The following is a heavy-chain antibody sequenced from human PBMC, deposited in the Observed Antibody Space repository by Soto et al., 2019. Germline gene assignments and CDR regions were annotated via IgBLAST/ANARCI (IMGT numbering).Heavy chain of an antibody. CDR1: GYTFTSYY. CDR2: INPSGATT. CDR3: ARRDCFSSSCYFKY. V-gene: IGHV1-46*01. Sequence: ASVKVSCKASGYTFTSYYVHWVRQAPGQGLEWMGIINPSGATTTYAQNFQGRVAMTRDTSTSTVCMELSSLRSEDTAVYYCARRDCFSSSCYFKYWGQGTLVTVSS. D-gene: IGHD2-2*01. J-gene: IGHJ4*02.